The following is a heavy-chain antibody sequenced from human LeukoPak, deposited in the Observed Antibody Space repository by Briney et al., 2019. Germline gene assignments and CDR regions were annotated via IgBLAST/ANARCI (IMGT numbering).Heavy chain of an antibody. CDR3: ARGNSSCWEFDF. D-gene: IGHD6-13*01. CDR1: GCSFSTYA. V-gene: IGHV1-69*13. Sequence: ASLKVSCKASGCSFSTYAISWVRQAPGQGLEWMGGIIPIFGTTNYAQKFQGRVTIAADESTSTAYMELSSLRSEDTAVYYCARGNSSCWEFDFWGQGTLVTVSS. J-gene: IGHJ4*02. CDR2: IIPIFGTT.